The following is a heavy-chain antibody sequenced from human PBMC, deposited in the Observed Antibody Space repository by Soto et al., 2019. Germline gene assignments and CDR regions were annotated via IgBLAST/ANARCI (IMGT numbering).Heavy chain of an antibody. CDR1: GYIFTYYH. J-gene: IGHJ4*02. Sequence: ASLHVSCKSSGYIFTYYHVHWVRQAPGQGLEWMGIINPNGGDTRYAQKFQGRVTMTRDTSTSTVYMEVSSLRAEDTAFYYCAKDTGPNWGQGTLVNVSS. V-gene: IGHV1-46*01. CDR3: AKDTGPN. CDR2: INPNGGDT.